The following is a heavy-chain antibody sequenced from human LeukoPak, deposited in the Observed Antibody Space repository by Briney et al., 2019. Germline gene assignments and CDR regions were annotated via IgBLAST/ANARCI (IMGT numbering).Heavy chain of an antibody. J-gene: IGHJ4*02. Sequence: GGSLRLSCAASGFTFSSYAMSWVRQAPGKGLEWVSGISGSGDNTYYADSVKGRFTISRDNSKNTLYLQMNSLRAEDTAVYYCAKGAPYSSGWYSDYWGQGTLVTVSS. V-gene: IGHV3-23*01. D-gene: IGHD6-19*01. CDR2: ISGSGDNT. CDR3: AKGAPYSSGWYSDY. CDR1: GFTFSSYA.